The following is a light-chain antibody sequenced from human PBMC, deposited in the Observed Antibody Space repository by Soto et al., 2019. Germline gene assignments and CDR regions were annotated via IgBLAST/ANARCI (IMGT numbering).Light chain of an antibody. J-gene: IGKJ1*01. CDR3: QQRSNRWT. Sequence: EIVLTQSPATLSLSPGDRATLSCRASQRVSSYLALYQQNLGQAPRLLIYDASNRADGIPARFSGSGSGTDFTLTISGLEREDFAVYYCQQRSNRWTVGQGTQVEIK. CDR1: QRVSSY. CDR2: DAS. V-gene: IGKV3-11*01.